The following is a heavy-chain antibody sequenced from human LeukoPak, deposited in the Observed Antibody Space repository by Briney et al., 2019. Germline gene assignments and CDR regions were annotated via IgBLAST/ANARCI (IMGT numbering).Heavy chain of an antibody. CDR3: TTGPRGLGLRGY. CDR2: IKSKTDGGTT. D-gene: IGHD5/OR15-5a*01. V-gene: IGHV3-15*01. J-gene: IGHJ4*02. CDR1: GFTFSNAW. Sequence: PGGSLRLSCAASGFTFSNAWMSWVRQAPGKGLEWVGRIKSKTDGGTTDYAAPVKGRFTISRDDSKNTLYLQMNSPKTEDTAVYYCTTGPRGLGLRGYWGQGTLVTVSS.